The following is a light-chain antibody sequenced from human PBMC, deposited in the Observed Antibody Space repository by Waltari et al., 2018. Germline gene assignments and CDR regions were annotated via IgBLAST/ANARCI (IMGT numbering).Light chain of an antibody. CDR2: SNK. CDR1: SPTIGSST. J-gene: IGLJ2*01. V-gene: IGLV1-44*01. Sequence: QSVLTQPPSASGTPGPRATISCSGGSPTIGSSTVHWYQQLPGTAPKLLIYSNKQRPSGVPDRFSGSKSGTSASLAISGLQSEDEADYYCAAWDDTLNGPVFGGGTKLTVL. CDR3: AAWDDTLNGPV.